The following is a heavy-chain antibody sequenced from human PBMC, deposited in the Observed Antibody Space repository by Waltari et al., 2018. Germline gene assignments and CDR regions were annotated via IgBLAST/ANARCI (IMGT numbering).Heavy chain of an antibody. CDR1: GFTFSTCA. Sequence: VHLLESGGGLIRPGGSLRIPFASSGFTFSTCAMSWVRQAPGEGVEWVSGIINNGDSSFSADSVKGRFTISRDNSKNTLYLQMENLRGEDTAVYYCARDECTGGDCYSHFHYWGQGTLVTVSS. CDR3: ARDECTGGDCYSHFHY. CDR2: IINNGDSS. J-gene: IGHJ4*02. V-gene: IGHV3-23*01. D-gene: IGHD2-21*02.